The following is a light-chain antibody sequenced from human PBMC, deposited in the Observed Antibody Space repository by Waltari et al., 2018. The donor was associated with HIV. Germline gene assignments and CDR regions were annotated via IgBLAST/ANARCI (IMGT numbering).Light chain of an antibody. CDR2: AAS. CDR3: LQYIFWPPYT. J-gene: IGKJ2*01. V-gene: IGKV3-15*01. Sequence: EIVMTQFPGTLSVSPGERDTLSCRASKSIRSHLAWYQQKPGQAPRLLIYAASNRATGIPARFSGSGSGTDFTLTISSLQPEDFAVYYCLQYIFWPPYTFGQGTKLEMK. CDR1: KSIRSH.